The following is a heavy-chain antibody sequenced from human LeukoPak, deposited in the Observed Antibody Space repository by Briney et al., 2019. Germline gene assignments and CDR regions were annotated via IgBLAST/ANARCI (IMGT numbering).Heavy chain of an antibody. V-gene: IGHV1-18*01. D-gene: IGHD3-22*01. CDR3: ARGTVTTYYYDSSGPFDY. J-gene: IGHJ4*02. Sequence: GASVKVSCKASGYTFTSYGISWVRQATGQGLEWMGWISAYNGNTNYAQKLQGRVTMTTDTSTSTAYMELRSLRSDDTAVYYCARGTVTTYYYDSSGPFDYWGQGTLVTVSS. CDR2: ISAYNGNT. CDR1: GYTFTSYG.